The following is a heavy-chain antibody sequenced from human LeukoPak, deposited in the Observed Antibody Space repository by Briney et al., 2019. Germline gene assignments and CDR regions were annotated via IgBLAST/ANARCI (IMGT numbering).Heavy chain of an antibody. J-gene: IGHJ5*02. V-gene: IGHV4-30-2*01. CDR1: GGSISSGGYS. CDR2: IYHSGST. Sequence: PSETLSLTCAVPGGSISSGGYSWSWIRQPPGKGLEWIGYIYHSGSTYYNSSLKSRVTISVDRSKNQFSLKLSSVTAADTTVYYCARDVIGGRWFDPWGQGTLVTVSS. CDR3: ARDVIGGRWFDP.